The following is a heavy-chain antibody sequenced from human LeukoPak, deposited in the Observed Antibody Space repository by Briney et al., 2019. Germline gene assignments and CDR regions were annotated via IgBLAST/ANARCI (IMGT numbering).Heavy chain of an antibody. CDR1: GYSFTSYW. Sequence: GESLKISCKGSGYSFTSYWIGWVRQMPGKGLEWMGIIYPGDSDTRYSPSFEGQVPISADKSINTAYLQWSSLKASDTAMYYCARHRGYYYDSSGYFPARLDYWGQGTLVTVSS. V-gene: IGHV5-51*01. D-gene: IGHD3-22*01. CDR3: ARHRGYYYDSSGYFPARLDY. J-gene: IGHJ4*02. CDR2: IYPGDSDT.